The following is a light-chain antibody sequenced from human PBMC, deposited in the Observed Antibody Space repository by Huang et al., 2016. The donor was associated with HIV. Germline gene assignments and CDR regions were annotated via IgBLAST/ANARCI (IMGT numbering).Light chain of an antibody. CDR3: QQSFSVPRT. CDR2: TVS. Sequence: DIQMTQSPPSLSASVGDRFTFTCRAVKNITKSLNWYQQKPGKAPKLLIYTVSTLESGVPSRFSGSGSGSRFTLNIGNLQPEDFATYYCQQSFSVPRTFG. V-gene: IGKV1-39*01. J-gene: IGKJ1*01. CDR1: KNITKS.